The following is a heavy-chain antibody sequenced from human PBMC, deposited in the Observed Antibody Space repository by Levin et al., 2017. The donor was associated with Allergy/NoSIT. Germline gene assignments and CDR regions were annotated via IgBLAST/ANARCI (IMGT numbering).Heavy chain of an antibody. CDR3: AHRPPGGYNWNNNWFDP. CDR1: GFLLRTSGMG. CDR2: IYWDDEK. V-gene: IGHV2-5*02. J-gene: IGHJ5*02. D-gene: IGHD1/OR15-1a*01. Sequence: SGPTLVKPTQTLTLTCSFSGFLLRTSGMGVGWFRQPPGKALEWLTLIYWDDEKRYSPSLKSRLTITKDTSKNQVVLTMTNMDPVDTATYYCAHRPPGGYNWNNNWFDPWGQGTLVIVSS.